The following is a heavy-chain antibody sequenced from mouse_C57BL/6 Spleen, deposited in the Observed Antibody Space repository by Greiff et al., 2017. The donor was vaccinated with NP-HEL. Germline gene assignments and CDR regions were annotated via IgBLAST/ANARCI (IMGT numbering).Heavy chain of an antibody. CDR1: GFTFSDYY. CDR3: ARAIDYYGYYFDY. V-gene: IGHV5-16*01. D-gene: IGHD1-1*01. Sequence: EVKLMESEGGLVQPGSSMKLSCTASGFTFSDYYMAWVRQVPEKGLEWVANINYDGSSTYYLDSLKSRFIISRDNAKNILYLQMSSLKSEDTATDDCARAIDYYGYYFDYWGQGTTLTVSA. CDR2: INYDGSST. J-gene: IGHJ2*01.